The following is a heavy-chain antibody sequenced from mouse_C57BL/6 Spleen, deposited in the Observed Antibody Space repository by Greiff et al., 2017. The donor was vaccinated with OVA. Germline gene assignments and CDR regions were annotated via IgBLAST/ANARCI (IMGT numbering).Heavy chain of an antibody. CDR3: ARGYYGSSTWFAY. V-gene: IGHV1-50*01. CDR1: GYTFTSYW. D-gene: IGHD1-1*01. Sequence: VQLQQPGAELVKPGASVKLSCKASGYTFTSYWMQWVKQRPGQGLEWIGEIDPSDSYTNYNQKFKGKATLTVDTSSSTAYMQRSSLTSEDSAVYYCARGYYGSSTWFAYWGQGTLVTVSA. CDR2: IDPSDSYT. J-gene: IGHJ3*01.